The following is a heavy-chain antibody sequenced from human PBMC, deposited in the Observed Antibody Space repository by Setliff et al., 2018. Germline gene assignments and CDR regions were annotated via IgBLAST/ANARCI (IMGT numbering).Heavy chain of an antibody. CDR2: IYYSGST. CDR1: GGSISSGGYY. CDR3: ARAHTWSLPNDNSGYPGWFDP. Sequence: SETLSLTCTVSGGSISSGGYYWSWIRQHPGKGLEWIGYIYYSGSTIYNPSLKSRLTISLDTSKNHVSLKLSSVTAADTAVYYCARAHTWSLPNDNSGYPGWFDPWGQGTLVTVSS. D-gene: IGHD3-22*01. V-gene: IGHV4-61*03. J-gene: IGHJ5*02.